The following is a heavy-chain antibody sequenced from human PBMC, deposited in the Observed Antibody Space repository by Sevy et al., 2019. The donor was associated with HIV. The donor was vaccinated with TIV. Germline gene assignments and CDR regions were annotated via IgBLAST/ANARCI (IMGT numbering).Heavy chain of an antibody. CDR3: ASPAGYCSSTSRPLGHSPFGY. Sequence: GGSLRLSCAASGFTFSSYGMHWVRQAPGKGLEWVAFIRYDGSNKYYADSVKGRFTISRDNSKNTLYLQMNSLRAEDTPVYYCASPAGYCSSTSRPLGHSPFGYWGQGTLVTASS. J-gene: IGHJ4*02. D-gene: IGHD2-2*01. CDR1: GFTFSSYG. V-gene: IGHV3-30*02. CDR2: IRYDGSNK.